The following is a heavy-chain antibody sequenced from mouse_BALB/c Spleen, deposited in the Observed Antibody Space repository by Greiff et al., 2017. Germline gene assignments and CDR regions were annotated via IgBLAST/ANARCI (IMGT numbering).Heavy chain of an antibody. J-gene: IGHJ4*01. D-gene: IGHD2-2*01. V-gene: IGHV5-9-4*01. CDR1: GFTFSSYA. CDR3: ARDRDGNDAMDY. Sequence: EVMLVESGGGLVKPGGSLKLSCAASGFTFSSYAMSWVRQSPEKRLEWVAEISSGGSYTYYPDTVTGRFTISRDNAKNTLYLEMSSLRSEDTAMYYCARDRDGNDAMDYWGQGTSVTVSS. CDR2: ISSGGSYT.